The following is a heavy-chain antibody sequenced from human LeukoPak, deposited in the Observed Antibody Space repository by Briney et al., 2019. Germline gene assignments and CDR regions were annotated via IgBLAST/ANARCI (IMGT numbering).Heavy chain of an antibody. CDR1: GFTFSRDG. J-gene: IGHJ4*02. Sequence: GGSLRLSCAASGFTFSRDGMSWVRQAPGKGLEWVSSISASGGGTVYADSVKGRVTISRDNSKNTLYLQMHSLRAEDTAVYYCARVHYDILTGYSYFDYWGQGTLVTVSS. CDR2: ISASGGGT. V-gene: IGHV3-23*01. D-gene: IGHD3-9*01. CDR3: ARVHYDILTGYSYFDY.